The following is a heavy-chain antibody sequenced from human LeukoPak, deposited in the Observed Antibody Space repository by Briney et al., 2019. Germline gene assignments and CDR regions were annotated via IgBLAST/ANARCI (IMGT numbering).Heavy chain of an antibody. CDR3: ARYFCSAGDCYGIFDH. CDR2: IYPGDSDT. Sequence: GEALEISWEGAGYTFTNDWIGGGRQMRGKGLEWVGIIYPGDSDTRYSPSFQGQVTISADKSINTASLQWSSLKASDSAMYYCARYFCSAGDCYGIFDHWGQGTLVTVSS. J-gene: IGHJ4*02. D-gene: IGHD2-21*02. CDR1: GYTFTNDW. V-gene: IGHV5-51*01.